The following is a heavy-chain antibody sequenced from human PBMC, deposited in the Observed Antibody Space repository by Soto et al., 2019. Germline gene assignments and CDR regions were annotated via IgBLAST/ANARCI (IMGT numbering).Heavy chain of an antibody. V-gene: IGHV4-31*03. D-gene: IGHD3-10*01. CDR1: GGSISSGGYY. CDR3: ARNMVRVVHHWCDP. Sequence: QVQLQESGPGLVKPSQTLSLTCTVSGGSISSGGYYWSWIRQHPGKGLEWIGYIYYSGSTYYNPSLKSRVTISVDTSKNQFSRKLSSVTAADTAVYYFARNMVRVVHHWCDPWGQGTLVTVYS. J-gene: IGHJ5*02. CDR2: IYYSGST.